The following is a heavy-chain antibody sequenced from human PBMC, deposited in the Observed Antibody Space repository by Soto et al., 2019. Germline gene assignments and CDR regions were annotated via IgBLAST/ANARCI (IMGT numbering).Heavy chain of an antibody. CDR2: IIPIFGTA. Sequence: ASVKVSCKASGGTFSSYAISWVRQAPGQGLEWMGGIIPIFGTANYAQKFQGRVTITADKSTSTAYMELSSLRSEDTAVYYCATPASNYYDSSGYQRGDYFDYWGQGTLVTVSS. CDR1: GGTFSSYA. CDR3: ATPASNYYDSSGYQRGDYFDY. J-gene: IGHJ4*02. D-gene: IGHD3-22*01. V-gene: IGHV1-69*06.